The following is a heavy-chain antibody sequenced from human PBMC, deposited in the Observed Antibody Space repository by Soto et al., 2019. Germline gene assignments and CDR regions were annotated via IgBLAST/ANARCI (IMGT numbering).Heavy chain of an antibody. J-gene: IGHJ5*02. D-gene: IGHD6-13*01. V-gene: IGHV3-48*03. CDR2: ISSGGSTI. Sequence: GGSLRLSCAASGFIFSSYEMNWVRQAPGKGLEWVSYISSGGSTIYYPDSVKGRFTISRDNAKNSLYLQMNSLRAEDTALYYCARAGAASGTRWFDPWGQGTLVTVS. CDR3: ARAGAASGTRWFDP. CDR1: GFIFSSYE.